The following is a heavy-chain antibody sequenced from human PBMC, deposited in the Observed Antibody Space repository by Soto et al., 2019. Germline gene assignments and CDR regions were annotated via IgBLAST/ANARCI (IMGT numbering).Heavy chain of an antibody. CDR1: GFTFSSYW. CDR2: IKQDGSEK. V-gene: IGHV3-7*01. Sequence: PGGSLRLSCAASGFTFSSYWMSWVRQAPGKGLEWVANIKQDGSEKYYVDSVKGRFTISRDNAKNSLYLQMNSLRAEDTAVYYCAIDRYSYYDFWSGSLPYYYFGMDVWGQGTTVTVAS. J-gene: IGHJ6*02. D-gene: IGHD3-3*01. CDR3: AIDRYSYYDFWSGSLPYYYFGMDV.